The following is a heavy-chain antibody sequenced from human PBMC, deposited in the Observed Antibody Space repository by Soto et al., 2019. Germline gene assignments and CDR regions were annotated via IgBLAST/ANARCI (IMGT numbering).Heavy chain of an antibody. CDR3: AKDITIFGVPHANDWFDP. J-gene: IGHJ5*02. CDR2: FSGSGGST. CDR1: GFTFSSNA. Sequence: EVQLLESGGGLVQPGGSLRLSCAASGFTFSSNAMSWVRQASGKGLEWVSAFSGSGGSTFYADSVKGRFTISRDNSKNTLYLQMNSLRAEDTAVDYCAKDITIFGVPHANDWFDPRGQGTLVTVSS. D-gene: IGHD3-3*01. V-gene: IGHV3-23*01.